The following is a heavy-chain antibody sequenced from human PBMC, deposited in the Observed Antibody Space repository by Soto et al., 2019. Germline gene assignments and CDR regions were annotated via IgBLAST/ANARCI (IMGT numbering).Heavy chain of an antibody. J-gene: IGHJ4*02. D-gene: IGHD6-13*01. CDR1: GFTFSSYA. V-gene: IGHV3-23*01. CDR3: AKDIFFEQQLAFRFDY. CDR2: ISGSGGST. Sequence: GGSLRLSCAASGFTFSSYAMSWVRQAPGKGLEWVSAISGSGGSTYYADSVKGRFTISRDNSKNTLYLQMNSLRAEDTAVYYCAKDIFFEQQLAFRFDYWGQGTLVTVSS.